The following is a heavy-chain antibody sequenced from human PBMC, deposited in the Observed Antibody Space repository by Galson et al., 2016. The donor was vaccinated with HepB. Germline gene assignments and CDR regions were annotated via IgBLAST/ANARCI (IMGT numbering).Heavy chain of an antibody. CDR1: GFTFSSYA. V-gene: IGHV3-33*03. D-gene: IGHD1-1*01. CDR3: AKGGPEGTGTLDS. CDR2: ISYSGTNK. Sequence: SLRLSCAASGFTFSSYAMHWVRQAPGKELEWVAVISYSGTNKIYAESAKGRFTISRDNAMDTVYLQMDRLRADDTGVYFCAKGGPEGTGTLDSWGQGTQVTVSS. J-gene: IGHJ4*02.